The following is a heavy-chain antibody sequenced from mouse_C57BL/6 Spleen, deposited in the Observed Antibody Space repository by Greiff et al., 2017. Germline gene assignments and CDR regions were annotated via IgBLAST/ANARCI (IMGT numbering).Heavy chain of an antibody. V-gene: IGHV1-81*01. Sequence: QVHVKQSGAELARPGASVKLSCKASGYTFTSYGISWVKQRTGQGLEWIGEIYPRSGNTYYNEKFKGKATLTADKSSSTAYMELRSLTSEDSAVYFCARRGYYGSSLYWYFDVWGTGTTVTVSS. CDR2: IYPRSGNT. CDR1: GYTFTSYG. J-gene: IGHJ1*03. D-gene: IGHD1-1*01. CDR3: ARRGYYGSSLYWYFDV.